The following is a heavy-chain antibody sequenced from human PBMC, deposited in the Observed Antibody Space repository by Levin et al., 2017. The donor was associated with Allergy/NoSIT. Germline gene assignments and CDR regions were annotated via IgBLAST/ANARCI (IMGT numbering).Heavy chain of an antibody. Sequence: SETLSLTCAVSGGSISSGGYSWSWIRQPPGKGLEWIGYIYHSGSTYYNPSLKSRVTISVDRSKNQFSLKLSSVTAADTAVYYCARGLRLTGGVNWFDPWGQGTLVTVSS. CDR2: IYHSGST. J-gene: IGHJ5*02. CDR1: GGSISSGGYS. V-gene: IGHV4-30-2*01. CDR3: ARGLRLTGGVNWFDP. D-gene: IGHD7-27*01.